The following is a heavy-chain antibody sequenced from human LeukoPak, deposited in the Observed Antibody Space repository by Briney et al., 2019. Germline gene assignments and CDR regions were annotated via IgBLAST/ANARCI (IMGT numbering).Heavy chain of an antibody. CDR3: ARGYGGLGWLQFYCAFDL. V-gene: IGHV3-7*03. CDR2: IKVDGSEK. J-gene: IGHJ3*01. Sequence: GGSLRPSCAASGFTVSSNYMSWVRQAPGKGLEWVANIKVDGSEKNYVDSVKGRFTISKDNAKNSLYLQMNSLRAEDTAVYYCARGYGGLGWLQFYCAFDLWGQGTMVTVSS. CDR1: GFTVSSNY. D-gene: IGHD5-24*01.